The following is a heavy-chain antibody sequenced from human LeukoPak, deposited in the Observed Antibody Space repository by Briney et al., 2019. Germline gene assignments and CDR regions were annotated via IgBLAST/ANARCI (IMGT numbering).Heavy chain of an antibody. V-gene: IGHV5-51*01. Sequence: HGESLKISCKGSGYSFTNYWIGWVRQMPGKGLEWMGIIYPGDSDTTYSPSFRGQVTLSADKSISTAYLQWSSLKASDTAMYYCARRVHGSGSYSSHSDYWGQGTLVTVSS. CDR3: ARRVHGSGSYSSHSDY. J-gene: IGHJ4*02. CDR1: GYSFTNYW. D-gene: IGHD1-26*01. CDR2: IYPGDSDT.